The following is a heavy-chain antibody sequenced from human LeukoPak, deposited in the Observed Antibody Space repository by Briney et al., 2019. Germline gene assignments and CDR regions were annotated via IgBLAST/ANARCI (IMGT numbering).Heavy chain of an antibody. CDR1: GYNFTAYF. CDR2: INPFTGDT. Sequence: ASVKVSCKASGYNFTAYFIHWVRQAPGQGLEWLGRINPFTGDTVQEFQDRVTMTRDTSISTAYMDLCRLRSDDTAIYYCARENTNAFYAPWDWGQGTLVTVSS. J-gene: IGHJ4*02. CDR3: ARENTNAFYAPWD. D-gene: IGHD2/OR15-2a*01. V-gene: IGHV1-2*06.